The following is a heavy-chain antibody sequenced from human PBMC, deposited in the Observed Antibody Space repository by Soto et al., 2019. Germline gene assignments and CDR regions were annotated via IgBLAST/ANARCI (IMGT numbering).Heavy chain of an antibody. CDR3: ARRKGRLYYYDSSGQCDY. D-gene: IGHD3-22*01. CDR1: GGSFSGYY. Sequence: SETLSLTCAVYGGSFSGYYWSWIRQPPGKGLEWIGEINHSGSANYNPSLKSRVTISVDTSKNQFSLKLSSVTAADTAVYYCARRKGRLYYYDSSGQCDYWGQETLVTVSS. V-gene: IGHV4-34*01. CDR2: INHSGSA. J-gene: IGHJ4*02.